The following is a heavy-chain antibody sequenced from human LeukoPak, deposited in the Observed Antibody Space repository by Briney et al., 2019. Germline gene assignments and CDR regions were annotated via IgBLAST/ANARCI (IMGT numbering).Heavy chain of an antibody. CDR3: ARSIYDILTGYYSSFDY. V-gene: IGHV3-30-3*01. CDR2: ISYDGSNK. D-gene: IGHD3-9*01. Sequence: GGSLRLSCAASGFTFSGYPIHGVRQAPGKGLEWVAVISYDGSNKYYADSVKGRFTISRDNSKNTLYLQMNSLRAEDTAVYYCARSIYDILTGYYSSFDYWGQGTLVTVSS. J-gene: IGHJ4*02. CDR1: GFTFSGYP.